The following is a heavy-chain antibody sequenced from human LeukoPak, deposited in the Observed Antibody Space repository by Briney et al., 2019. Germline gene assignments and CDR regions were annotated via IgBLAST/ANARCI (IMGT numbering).Heavy chain of an antibody. D-gene: IGHD3-16*01. Sequence: GASVKVSCKASGYTFTSYGISWVRQAPGQGLEWMGWISAYNGNTNYAQKLQGRVTMTTDTSTSTAYMELSSLGSEDTAVYYCARDNDSRDPPHFDYWGQGTLVTVSS. CDR2: ISAYNGNT. CDR3: ARDNDSRDPPHFDY. CDR1: GYTFTSYG. V-gene: IGHV1-18*01. J-gene: IGHJ4*02.